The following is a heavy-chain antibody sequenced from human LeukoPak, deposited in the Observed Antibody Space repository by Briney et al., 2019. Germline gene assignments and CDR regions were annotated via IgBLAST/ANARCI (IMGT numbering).Heavy chain of an antibody. J-gene: IGHJ4*02. Sequence: ASVKVSCKASGYTFTSYGISWVRQAPGQGLEWMGWISAYNGNTNYAQKLQGRVTMTTDTSTSTAYMELRSLRSDDTAVYYCASSVVAVAAYYFDYWGQGTLVTVSS. D-gene: IGHD6-19*01. V-gene: IGHV1-18*01. CDR3: ASSVVAVAAYYFDY. CDR1: GYTFTSYG. CDR2: ISAYNGNT.